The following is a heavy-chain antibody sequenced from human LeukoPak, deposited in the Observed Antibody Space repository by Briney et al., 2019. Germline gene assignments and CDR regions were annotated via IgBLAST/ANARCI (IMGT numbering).Heavy chain of an antibody. Sequence: SETLSLTCTVSGGSISYYYRNWIRQPPGKGLEWIGYIYYSGSTNYNPSLKSRVTISVDTSKNQFSLKLSSVTAADTAVYYCARGGWYYGYWGQGTLVTVSS. V-gene: IGHV4-59*01. J-gene: IGHJ4*02. CDR2: IYYSGST. D-gene: IGHD6-19*01. CDR1: GGSISYYY. CDR3: ARGGWYYGY.